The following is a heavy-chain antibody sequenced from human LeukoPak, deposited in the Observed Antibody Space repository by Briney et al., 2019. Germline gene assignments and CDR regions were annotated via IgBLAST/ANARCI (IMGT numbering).Heavy chain of an antibody. CDR1: GGSISSYY. Sequence: PSETLSLTCTVSGGSISSYYWSWIRQPPGKGLEWIGYIYYSGSTNYNPSLKSRVTISVDTSKNQFSLKLSSVTAADTAVYYCARSNERWLQFDFDYWGQGTLVTVPS. CDR3: ARSNERWLQFDFDY. CDR2: IYYSGST. J-gene: IGHJ4*02. D-gene: IGHD5-12*01. V-gene: IGHV4-59*01.